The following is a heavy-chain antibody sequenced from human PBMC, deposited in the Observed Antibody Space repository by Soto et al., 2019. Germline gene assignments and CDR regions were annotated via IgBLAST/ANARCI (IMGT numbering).Heavy chain of an antibody. CDR2: ISSNGGST. D-gene: IGHD5-12*01. CDR3: ARRGYSGYEIDY. CDR1: GFTFRSYA. V-gene: IGHV3-64*01. Sequence: ESGGGLVQPGGSLRLSCAASGFTFRSYAMHWVRQAPGKGLEYVSDISSNGGSTYYANAVKGRFTISRDNSKNTLYLQMGSLRAEDMAVYYCARRGYSGYEIDYRGQGTLVTVSS. J-gene: IGHJ4*02.